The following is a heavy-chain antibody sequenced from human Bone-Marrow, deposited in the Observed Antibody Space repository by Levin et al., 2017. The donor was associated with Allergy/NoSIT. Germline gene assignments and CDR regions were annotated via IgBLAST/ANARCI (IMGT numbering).Heavy chain of an antibody. CDR1: GYTFTSYY. V-gene: IGHV1-46*01. Sequence: PEASVKVSCKASGYTFTSYYMHWVRQAPGQGLEWMGIINPSGGSTSYAQKFQGRVTMTRDTSTSTVYMELSSLRSEDTAVYYCARVWDRSIAVAAHGDAFDIWGQGTMVTVSS. J-gene: IGHJ3*02. CDR2: INPSGGST. CDR3: ARVWDRSIAVAAHGDAFDI. D-gene: IGHD6-19*01.